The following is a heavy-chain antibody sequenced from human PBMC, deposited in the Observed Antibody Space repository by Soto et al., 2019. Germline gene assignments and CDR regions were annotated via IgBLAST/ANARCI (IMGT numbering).Heavy chain of an antibody. D-gene: IGHD3-22*01. CDR1: GFTFSSYA. J-gene: IGHJ4*02. CDR3: AGVQYYDSSGGWDFFDH. V-gene: IGHV3-30-3*01. Sequence: GGSLRLSCAASGFTFSSYAMHWVRQAPGKGLEGVAVISYDGSNKYYADSVKGRFTISRDNSKNTLYLQMNSLRAEDTAVYYCAGVQYYDSSGGWDFFDHWGQGTLVTVSS. CDR2: ISYDGSNK.